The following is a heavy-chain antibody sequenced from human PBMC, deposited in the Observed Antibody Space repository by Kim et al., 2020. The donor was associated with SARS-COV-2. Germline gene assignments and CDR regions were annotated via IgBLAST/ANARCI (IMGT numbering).Heavy chain of an antibody. J-gene: IGHJ4*02. CDR2: IYYSGST. CDR3: ARGGYFDY. D-gene: IGHD3-16*01. Sequence: SETLSLTCTVSGGSISSYYWSWIRQPPGKGLEWIGYIYYSGSTNYNPSLKSRVTISVDTSKNQFSLKLSSVTAADTAVYYCARGGYFDYWGQGTLVTVSS. V-gene: IGHV4-59*13. CDR1: GGSISSYY.